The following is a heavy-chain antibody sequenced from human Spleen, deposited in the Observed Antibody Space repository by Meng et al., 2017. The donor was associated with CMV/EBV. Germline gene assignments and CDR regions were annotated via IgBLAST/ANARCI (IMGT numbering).Heavy chain of an antibody. Sequence: ASVKVSCKASGYTFAGYYIHWVRQAPGQGPEWMGWINPDSGGTNYAQKFQGRVTMTRDTSITTAYMELRSLRSDDTAIYYCARTYDILKDGLDVWGPGTTVTVSS. CDR3: ARTYDILKDGLDV. J-gene: IGHJ6*02. D-gene: IGHD3-9*01. CDR2: INPDSGGT. V-gene: IGHV1-2*02. CDR1: GYTFAGYY.